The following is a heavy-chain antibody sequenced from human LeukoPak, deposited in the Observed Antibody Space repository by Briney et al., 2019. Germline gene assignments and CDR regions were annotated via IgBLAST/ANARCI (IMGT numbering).Heavy chain of an antibody. CDR1: GYSFTTYW. Sequence: GESLRISCKGSGYSFTTYWISWVRQMPGKGLECMGRIDPSDSYTNYSPSFQGHVNISADKSISTAYLQWSSLKASDTAMYYCARHDVGLRLGELSYGFDYWGQGTPVTVSS. D-gene: IGHD3-16*02. V-gene: IGHV5-10-1*01. CDR2: IDPSDSYT. J-gene: IGHJ4*02. CDR3: ARHDVGLRLGELSYGFDY.